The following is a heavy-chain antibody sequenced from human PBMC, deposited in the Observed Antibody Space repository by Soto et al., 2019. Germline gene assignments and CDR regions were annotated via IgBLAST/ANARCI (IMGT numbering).Heavy chain of an antibody. J-gene: IGHJ6*02. Sequence: QVQLVQSGAEVKKPGSSVKASCKASGGTFSSYAISWVRQAPGQGLEWMGGIIPIFGTANYAQKFQGRVTITADESTSTAYMELSSLRSEDTAVYYCARTSSIAARYYYYGMDVWGQGTTVTVSS. V-gene: IGHV1-69*01. CDR1: GGTFSSYA. D-gene: IGHD6-6*01. CDR3: ARTSSIAARYYYYGMDV. CDR2: IIPIFGTA.